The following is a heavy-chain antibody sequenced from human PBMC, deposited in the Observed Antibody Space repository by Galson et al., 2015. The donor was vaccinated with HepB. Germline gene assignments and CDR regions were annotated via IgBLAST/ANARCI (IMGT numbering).Heavy chain of an antibody. J-gene: IGHJ5*02. CDR1: GFSLRTDGMG. V-gene: IGHV2-5*02. CDR2: MYWDGGK. Sequence: PALVKPTQTLTLTCPFSGFSLRTDGMGVGWIRQAPGKAPEWLALMYWDGGKRYSPSLESRLTITTDTSKNQVVLTMTNMDPGDTATYSGAHRGLGSGVNCYSGDWCDPWGQGTLVTGSA. CDR3: AHRGLGSGVNCYSGDWCDP. D-gene: IGHD2-15*01.